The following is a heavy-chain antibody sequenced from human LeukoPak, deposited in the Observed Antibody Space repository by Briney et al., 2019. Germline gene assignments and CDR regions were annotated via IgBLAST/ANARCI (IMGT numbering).Heavy chain of an antibody. J-gene: IGHJ5*02. CDR2: TYYRSKWYN. CDR1: GDSVSSNSAV. V-gene: IGHV6-1*01. D-gene: IGHD6-13*01. Sequence: SQTLSLTCAISGDSVSSNSAVWNWIRRSPSRGLEWLGRTYYRSKWYNDYAVSVKSRITINPDTSKNQSSLQLNSVTPEDTAVYYCARKGSSWQNWFDPWGQGTPVTVSS. CDR3: ARKGSSWQNWFDP.